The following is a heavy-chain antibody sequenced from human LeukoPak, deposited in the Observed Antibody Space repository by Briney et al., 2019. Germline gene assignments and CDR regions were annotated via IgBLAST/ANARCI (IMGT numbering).Heavy chain of an antibody. CDR3: ARGLANYDILTGYYNEPF. CDR2: MNPNSGNT. Sequence: ASVKVSCKASGYTFTSYDINWVRQATGQGLEWMGWMNPNSGNTGYAQKFQGRVTMTRNTSISTAYMELSSLRSEDTAVYYCARGLANYDILTGYYNEPFWGQGTLVTVSS. CDR1: GYTFTSYD. J-gene: IGHJ4*02. D-gene: IGHD3-9*01. V-gene: IGHV1-8*01.